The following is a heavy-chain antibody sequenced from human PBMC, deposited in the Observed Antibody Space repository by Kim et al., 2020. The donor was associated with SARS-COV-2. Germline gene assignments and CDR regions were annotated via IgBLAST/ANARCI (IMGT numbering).Heavy chain of an antibody. V-gene: IGHV3-64D*09. CDR2: ISSNGGST. Sequence: GGSLRLSCSASGFTFSSYAMHWVRQAPGKGLEYVSAISSNGGSTYYADSVKGRFTISRDNSKNTLYLQMSSLRAEDTAVYYCVKGMIGDIVVVVATGTEGYYFDYWGQGTLVTVSS. D-gene: IGHD2-15*01. CDR3: VKGMIGDIVVVVATGTEGYYFDY. J-gene: IGHJ4*02. CDR1: GFTFSSYA.